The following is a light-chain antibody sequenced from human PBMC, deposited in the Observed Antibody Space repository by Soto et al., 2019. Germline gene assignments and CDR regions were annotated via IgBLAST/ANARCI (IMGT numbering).Light chain of an antibody. J-gene: IGLJ1*01. CDR1: SSDVGLYDY. V-gene: IGLV2-8*01. CDR2: EVT. CDR3: SSYGGNSNYV. Sequence: QSVPTQPPSASGSPGQSVTISCTGTSSDVGLYDYVSWYQQHPGKVPKLLIYEVTQRPSGVPDRFSGSKSGNTASLTVSGLQAEDEADYYCSSYGGNSNYVFGTGTKVTVL.